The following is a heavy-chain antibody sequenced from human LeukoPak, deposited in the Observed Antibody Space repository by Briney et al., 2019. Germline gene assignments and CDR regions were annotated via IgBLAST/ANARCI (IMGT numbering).Heavy chain of an antibody. CDR2: ISGNGGST. Sequence: GGSLRLSCAASGFTFRTYAMHWVRQAPGKGLEYVSAISGNGGSTYYANSVKGRLTISRDNSKNTLYLQMGSLRPEDMAVYYCVTLGADYWGQGTLVTVSS. J-gene: IGHJ4*02. CDR1: GFTFRTYA. D-gene: IGHD3-16*01. CDR3: VTLGADY. V-gene: IGHV3-64*01.